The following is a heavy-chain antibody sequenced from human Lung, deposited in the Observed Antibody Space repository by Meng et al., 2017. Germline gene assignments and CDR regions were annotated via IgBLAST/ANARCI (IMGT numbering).Heavy chain of an antibody. Sequence: QVQLQQWGAGLLMPSATLSLTCVVSGGSFSDYYWSWIRQPPGKGLEWIGEINHSGSTNYNPSLESRATISVDTSQNNLSLKLSSVTAADSAVYYCARGPTTMAHDFDYWGQGTLVTVSS. V-gene: IGHV4-34*01. CDR2: INHSGST. CDR1: GGSFSDYY. D-gene: IGHD4-11*01. J-gene: IGHJ4*02. CDR3: ARGPTTMAHDFDY.